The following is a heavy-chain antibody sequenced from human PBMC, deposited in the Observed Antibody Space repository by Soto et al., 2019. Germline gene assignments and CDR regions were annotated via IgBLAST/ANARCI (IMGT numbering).Heavy chain of an antibody. J-gene: IGHJ3*02. CDR1: GGSISSYY. CDR3: TRRYGWAFDN. V-gene: IGHV4-59*08. D-gene: IGHD3-16*01. CDR2: IYYSGST. Sequence: QVQLQESGPGLVKPSETLSLNCTVSGGSISSYYWSWIRQPPGKGLEWIGYIYYSGSTNYNPSLKYRGTIPVGTSATKFFLKLSSVTVADTAVSYCTRRYGWAFDNWGQGTMVTVSS.